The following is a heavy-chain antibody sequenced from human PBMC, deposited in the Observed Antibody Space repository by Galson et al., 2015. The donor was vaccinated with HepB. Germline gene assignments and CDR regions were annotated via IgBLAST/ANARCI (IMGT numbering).Heavy chain of an antibody. V-gene: IGHV3-23*01. CDR2: ITPSGDNT. D-gene: IGHD6-19*01. CDR1: GFTFSYYA. Sequence: SLRLSCAASGFTFSYYAMSWVRQAPGKGLEWVSAITPSGDNTYSADSMKGRFTISRDNSQNTLFLQMNSLRVDDTAIYFCAKVFPEKTDGWYRQALYYFDSWGQGTRVTVSS. CDR3: AKVFPEKTDGWYRQALYYFDS. J-gene: IGHJ4*02.